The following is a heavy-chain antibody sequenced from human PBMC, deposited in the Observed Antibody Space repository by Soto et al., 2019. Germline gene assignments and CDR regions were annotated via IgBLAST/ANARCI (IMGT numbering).Heavy chain of an antibody. Sequence: QVQLVQSGTEVKKPGASVKVSCKASGYTFTDYDINWVRQAPGQGLEWMGWVSPNSGNTVYAQKFQDRVTLTRENSISTGFIELNHLRIGDSAKYYCARGRFYSETSTWFAFWGQGTPVTVSS. D-gene: IGHD2-2*01. V-gene: IGHV1-8*01. CDR3: ARGRFYSETSTWFAF. CDR2: VSPNSGNT. CDR1: GYTFTDYD. J-gene: IGHJ5*01.